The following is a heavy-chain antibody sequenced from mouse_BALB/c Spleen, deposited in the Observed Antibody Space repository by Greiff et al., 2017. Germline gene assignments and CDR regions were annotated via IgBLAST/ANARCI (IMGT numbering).Heavy chain of an antibody. Sequence: VQLQQSGAELAKPGASVKMSCKASGYTFTSYWMHWVKQRPGQGLEWIGYINPSTGYTEYNQKFKDKATLTADKSSSTAYMQLSSLTSEDSAVYYCASQIPYGNYGVFFDYWGQGTTLTVSS. J-gene: IGHJ2*01. CDR1: GYTFTSYW. V-gene: IGHV1-7*01. D-gene: IGHD2-10*02. CDR2: INPSTGYT. CDR3: ASQIPYGNYGVFFDY.